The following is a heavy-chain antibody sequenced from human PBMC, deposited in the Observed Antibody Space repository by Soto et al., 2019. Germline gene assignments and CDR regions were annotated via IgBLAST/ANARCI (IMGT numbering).Heavy chain of an antibody. Sequence: GASVKVSCKASGYAFTSYGISWVRQAPGQGLEWMGWISAYNGNTNYAQKLQGRVTMTTDTSTSTAYMELRSLRSDDTAVYYCARELEDIGPSYGMDVWGQGTTVTVSS. V-gene: IGHV1-18*01. D-gene: IGHD2-15*01. CDR1: GYAFTSYG. CDR2: ISAYNGNT. J-gene: IGHJ6*02. CDR3: ARELEDIGPSYGMDV.